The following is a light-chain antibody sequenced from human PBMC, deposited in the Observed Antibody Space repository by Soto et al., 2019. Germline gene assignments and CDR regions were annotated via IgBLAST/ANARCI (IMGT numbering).Light chain of an antibody. V-gene: IGKV3-15*01. Sequence: EIVVTQSPSTLSVAPEERGALSCRASQSVRNKVAWYQQKPGQTPRVIIYDTSTRAADIPARFSGSGYGTYFTLTISSLQSEDFAVYYCQQYNIWRSITFGPGTRLEI. J-gene: IGKJ5*01. CDR2: DTS. CDR3: QQYNIWRSIT. CDR1: QSVRNK.